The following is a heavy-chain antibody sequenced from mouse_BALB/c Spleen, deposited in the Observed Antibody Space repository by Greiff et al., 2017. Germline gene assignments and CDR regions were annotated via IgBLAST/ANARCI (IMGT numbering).Heavy chain of an antibody. J-gene: IGHJ4*01. CDR1: GYAFTNYL. Sequence: QGQLQQSGAELVRPGTSVKVSCKASGYAFTNYLIEWVKQRPGQGLEWIGVINPGSGGTNYNEKFKGKATLTADKSSSTAYMQLSSLTSDDSAVYFCARWGYARDYYAMDYWGQGTSVTVSS. D-gene: IGHD2-2*01. V-gene: IGHV1-54*03. CDR2: INPGSGGT. CDR3: ARWGYARDYYAMDY.